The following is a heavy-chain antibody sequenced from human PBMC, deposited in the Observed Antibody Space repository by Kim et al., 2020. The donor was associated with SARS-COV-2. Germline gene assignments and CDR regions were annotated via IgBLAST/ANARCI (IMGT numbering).Heavy chain of an antibody. CDR3: ARGNSGELLPFYYYYYGMDV. J-gene: IGHJ6*02. Sequence: RVTISVDTSKNQFSLKLSSVTAADTAVYYCARGNSGELLPFYYYYYGMDVWGQGTTVTVSS. D-gene: IGHD1-26*01. V-gene: IGHV4-59*09.